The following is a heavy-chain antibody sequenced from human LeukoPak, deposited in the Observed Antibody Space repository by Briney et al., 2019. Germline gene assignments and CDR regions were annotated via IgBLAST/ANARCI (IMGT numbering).Heavy chain of an antibody. D-gene: IGHD3-22*01. J-gene: IGHJ4*02. CDR2: INWNGGST. CDR3: AKKTWDSSAWYFFDY. Sequence: PGGSLRLSCAASGFAFDDDGMSWVRQAPGKGLEWVSGINWNGGSTGYADSVKGRFTISRDNAKNSLYLQMNSLRAEDTAVYYCAKKTWDSSAWYFFDYWGQGTLVTVSS. V-gene: IGHV3-20*04. CDR1: GFAFDDDG.